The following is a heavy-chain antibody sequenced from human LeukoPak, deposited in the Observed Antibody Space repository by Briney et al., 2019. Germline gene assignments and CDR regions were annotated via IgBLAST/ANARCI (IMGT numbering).Heavy chain of an antibody. V-gene: IGHV3-23*01. CDR3: AKSPGYSSLGWYFDL. D-gene: IGHD6-13*01. J-gene: IGHJ2*01. CDR2: ISGSGGST. CDR1: GFTFSSYA. Sequence: GGSLRLSCAASGFTFSSYAMSWVRQAPGKGLEWVSAISGSGGSTYYADSVKGRFTISRNNSKNTLYLQMNSLRAEDTAVYYCAKSPGYSSLGWYFDLWGRGTLVTVSS.